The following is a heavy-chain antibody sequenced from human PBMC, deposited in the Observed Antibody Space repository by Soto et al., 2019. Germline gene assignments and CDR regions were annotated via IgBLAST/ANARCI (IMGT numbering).Heavy chain of an antibody. CDR3: AHRSVVCSGGSCYSHPFEY. CDR2: IYWDDDN. D-gene: IGHD2-15*01. J-gene: IGHJ4*02. Sequence: QITLKVSGPTLVKPTQTLTLTCTFSWFSLSTTGVCVGWIRQPPGKSLEWLALIYWDDDNRNSPSLKSILTITTYNYKNQIVLTMTNMDPVDTATYYCAHRSVVCSGGSCYSHPFEYWGPGTLVTVSS. V-gene: IGHV2-5*02. CDR1: WFSLSTTGVC.